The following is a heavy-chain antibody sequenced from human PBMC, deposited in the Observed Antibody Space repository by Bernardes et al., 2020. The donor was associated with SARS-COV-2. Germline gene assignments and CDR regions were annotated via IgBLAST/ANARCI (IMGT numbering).Heavy chain of an antibody. D-gene: IGHD3-9*01. J-gene: IGHJ4*02. CDR2: VWSDGGNT. Sequence: WESLCLSCEASGFNFKSSPLHWVRQAPGKGLEWVALVWSDGGNTNYADFVAGRLTVSRDNSKNTLYLEMNSLTGEDTAVYFCARSYARDWFYFDYWGQGTVVSVS. V-gene: IGHV3-33*03. CDR3: ARSYARDWFYFDY. CDR1: GFNFKSSP.